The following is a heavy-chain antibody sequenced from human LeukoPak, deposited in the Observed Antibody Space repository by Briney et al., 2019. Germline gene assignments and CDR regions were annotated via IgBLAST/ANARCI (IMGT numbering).Heavy chain of an antibody. CDR3: ARGPLYQLLTYFDY. Sequence: GRSLRLSCAASGFTFSNYAMHWVRQAPGKGLEWVAVISYDGSNKYYADSVKGRFTISRDNSKNTLYLQMNSLRPEDTAVYYCARGPLYQLLTYFDYWGQGTLVTVSS. D-gene: IGHD2-2*01. CDR2: ISYDGSNK. CDR1: GFTFSNYA. J-gene: IGHJ4*02. V-gene: IGHV3-30*04.